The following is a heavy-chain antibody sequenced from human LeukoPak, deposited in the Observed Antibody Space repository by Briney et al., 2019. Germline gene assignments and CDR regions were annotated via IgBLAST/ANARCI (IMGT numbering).Heavy chain of an antibody. CDR1: GGSISGNY. CDR3: ARAVAVAGTFKFDF. D-gene: IGHD6-19*01. V-gene: IGHV4-59*01. Sequence: SETLSLTCTVSGGSISGNYWTWIRQPPGKGLDYIGHVFYTGSTNYSPSLKSRVTISIDTSKSHFSLKLTSVTAADTAVYYCARAVAVAGTFKFDFWGQGTRVTVSS. CDR2: VFYTGST. J-gene: IGHJ4*02.